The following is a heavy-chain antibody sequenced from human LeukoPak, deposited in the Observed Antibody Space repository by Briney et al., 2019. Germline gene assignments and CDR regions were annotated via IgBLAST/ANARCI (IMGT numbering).Heavy chain of an antibody. CDR3: AGSSSWRLFDY. V-gene: IGHV3-66*01. CDR2: IYRGGNT. CDR1: GSTVSSNY. D-gene: IGHD6-13*01. Sequence: PGGSLRLSCAASGSTVSSNYMSWVRQAPGKGLEWVSVIYRGGNTYYADSVKGRFTISRDNSRDTLYLQMSSLRAEDTAVYYCAGSSSWRLFDYWGQGTVVTVSS. J-gene: IGHJ4*02.